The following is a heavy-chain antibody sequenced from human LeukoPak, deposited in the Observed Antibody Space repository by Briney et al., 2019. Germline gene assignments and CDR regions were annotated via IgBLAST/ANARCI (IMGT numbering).Heavy chain of an antibody. Sequence: GASVKVSCKASGYTLTSYGISWVRQAPGQGLEWMGWISAYNGNTNYAQKLQGRVTMTTDTSTTTAYMDLRSLRSDDTAVYYCARDGGSGSTYYMDVWGKGTTVTVSS. CDR2: ISAYNGNT. CDR1: GYTLTSYG. J-gene: IGHJ6*03. CDR3: ARDGGSGSTYYMDV. D-gene: IGHD3-10*01. V-gene: IGHV1-18*01.